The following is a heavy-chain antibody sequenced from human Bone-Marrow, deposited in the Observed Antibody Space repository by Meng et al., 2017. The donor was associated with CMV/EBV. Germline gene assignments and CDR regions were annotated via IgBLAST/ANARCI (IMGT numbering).Heavy chain of an antibody. Sequence: SCKPSGYTFTGSYMHWVRQAPGQGLEWMGWINPNSGGTNYAQKFQGRVTMTRDTSISTAYMELSRLRSDDTAVYYCARSTVGLEPFDYWGQGTLVTVSS. J-gene: IGHJ4*02. D-gene: IGHD1-1*01. CDR2: INPNSGGT. CDR3: ARSTVGLEPFDY. V-gene: IGHV1-2*02. CDR1: GYTFTGSY.